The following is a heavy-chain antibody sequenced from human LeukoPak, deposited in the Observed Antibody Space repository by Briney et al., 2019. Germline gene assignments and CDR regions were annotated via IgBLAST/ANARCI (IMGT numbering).Heavy chain of an antibody. D-gene: IGHD2-2*02. CDR3: ARGQYCSSTSCYNAYYYMDV. V-gene: IGHV4-61*08. CDR2: IYYSGST. J-gene: IGHJ6*03. CDR1: GGSISSGGYY. Sequence: SQTLSLTCTVSGGSISSGGYYWSWIRQHPGKGLEWIGYIYYSGSTNYNPSLKSRVTISVDTSKNQFSLKLSSVTAADTAVYYCARGQYCSSTSCYNAYYYMDVWGKGTTVTVSS.